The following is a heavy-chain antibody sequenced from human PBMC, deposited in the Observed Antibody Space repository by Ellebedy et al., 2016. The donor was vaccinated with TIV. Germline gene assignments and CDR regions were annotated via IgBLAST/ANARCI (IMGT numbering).Heavy chain of an antibody. Sequence: PGGSLRLSCAVSGFTFSSYEMSWVRQAPGKGPEWVAQIKQDGSEKYYVDSVKGRFSISRDNAKNSLYLQMNSLRAKDTAVYFCARILSGPYFDHWGQGSLVTVSS. CDR2: IKQDGSEK. V-gene: IGHV3-7*01. J-gene: IGHJ4*02. CDR3: ARILSGPYFDH. CDR1: GFTFSSYE. D-gene: IGHD1-26*01.